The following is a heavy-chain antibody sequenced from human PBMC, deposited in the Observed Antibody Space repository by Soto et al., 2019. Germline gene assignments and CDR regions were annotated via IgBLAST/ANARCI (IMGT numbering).Heavy chain of an antibody. D-gene: IGHD3-10*01. J-gene: IGHJ3*02. Sequence: PGASVKVSCKASGGTFSSYAISWVRQAPGQGLEWMGGIIPIFGTANYAQKFQGRVTITADESTSTAYMELSSLRSEDTAVYYCATAPPGFWDAFDIWGQGTMVTVSS. CDR2: IIPIFGTA. CDR1: GGTFSSYA. CDR3: ATAPPGFWDAFDI. V-gene: IGHV1-69*13.